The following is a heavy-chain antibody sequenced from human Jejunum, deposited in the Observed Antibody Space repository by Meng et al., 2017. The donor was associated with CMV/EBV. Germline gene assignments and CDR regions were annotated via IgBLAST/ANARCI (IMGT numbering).Heavy chain of an antibody. D-gene: IGHD2-15*01. CDR1: FHIYS. V-gene: IGHV3-48*04. CDR3: ARAGVVVTATPHYYGMDV. Sequence: FHIYSMNWVRQAPGKGLEWVSFISTDSSIITYADSVKGRFTISRDNAKNSLYLQMNSLRAEDTAVYYCARAGVVVTATPHYYGMDVWGQGTAVTVSS. CDR2: ISTDSSII. J-gene: IGHJ6*02.